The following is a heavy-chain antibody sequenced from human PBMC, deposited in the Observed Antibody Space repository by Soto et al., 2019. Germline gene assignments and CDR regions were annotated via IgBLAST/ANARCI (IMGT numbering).Heavy chain of an antibody. V-gene: IGHV4-38-2*02. CDR1: GFAISRGYY. J-gene: IGHJ4*02. CDR2: IYPSVSS. CDR3: AREKVGTTFFDN. D-gene: IGHD1-1*01. Sequence: SETLSLTCSVSGFAISRGYYWSWVRQPPGKGLEWTGSIYPSVSSYHNPSLATRLRLSIDTSKNQFTLNLTSVTAADTALYFCAREKVGTTFFDNWGQGIQVTVSS.